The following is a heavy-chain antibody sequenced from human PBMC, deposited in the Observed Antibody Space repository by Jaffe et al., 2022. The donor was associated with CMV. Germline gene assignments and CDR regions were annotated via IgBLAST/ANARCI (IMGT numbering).Heavy chain of an antibody. Sequence: QVQLQQWGAGLLKPSETLSLTCAVYGGSFSGYYWSWIRQPPGKGLEWIGEINHSGSTNYNPSLKSRVTISVDTSKNQFSLKLSSVTAADTAVYYCARGPGRRQRLYPGSHMGGVYYYGMDVWGQGTTVTVSS. CDR2: INHSGST. CDR1: GGSFSGYY. D-gene: IGHD3-10*01. J-gene: IGHJ6*02. CDR3: ARGPGRRQRLYPGSHMGGVYYYGMDV. V-gene: IGHV4-34*01.